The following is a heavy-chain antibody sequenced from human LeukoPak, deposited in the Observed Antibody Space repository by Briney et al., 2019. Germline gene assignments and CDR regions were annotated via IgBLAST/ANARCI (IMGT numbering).Heavy chain of an antibody. J-gene: IGHJ4*02. CDR1: GFTFSSYA. CDR3: ARGIQLWSYFDY. CDR2: ISSNGGST. D-gene: IGHD5-18*01. V-gene: IGHV3-64*01. Sequence: GGSLRLSCAASGFTFSSYAMHWVRQAPGKGLEYVSAISSNGGSTYYANSVKGRFTISRDNSKNTLYLQMGSLRAEDMAVYYCARGIQLWSYFDYWGQGTLVTVSS.